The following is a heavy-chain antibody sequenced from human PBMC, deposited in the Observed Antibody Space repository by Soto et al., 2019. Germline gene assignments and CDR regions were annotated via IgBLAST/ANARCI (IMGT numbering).Heavy chain of an antibody. Sequence: ASVKVSCKASGYTFTSYDINWVRQATGQGLEWMGGIIPIFGTANYAQKFQGRVTITADESTSTAYMELSSLRSEDTAVYYCARGQQLVKGPKALDYWGQGTLVTVSS. J-gene: IGHJ4*02. CDR1: GYTFTSYD. CDR2: IIPIFGTA. CDR3: ARGQQLVKGPKALDY. V-gene: IGHV1-69*13. D-gene: IGHD6-13*01.